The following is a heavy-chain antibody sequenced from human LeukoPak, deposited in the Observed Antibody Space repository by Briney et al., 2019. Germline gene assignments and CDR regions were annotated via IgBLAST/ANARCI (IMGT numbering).Heavy chain of an antibody. CDR1: GGSISSYY. D-gene: IGHD5-18*01. Sequence: PSETLSLTCTVAGGSISSYYWSWIRQPPGKGLEWIGYIYYSGSTNYNPSLKSRVTISVDTSENQFSLKLSSVTAADTAVYYCARGQRGYSYGPSDYWGQGTLVTVSS. CDR3: ARGQRGYSYGPSDY. CDR2: IYYSGST. V-gene: IGHV4-59*01. J-gene: IGHJ4*02.